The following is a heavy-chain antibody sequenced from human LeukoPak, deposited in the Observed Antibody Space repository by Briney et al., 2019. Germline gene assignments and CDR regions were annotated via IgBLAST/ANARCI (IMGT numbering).Heavy chain of an antibody. J-gene: IGHJ4*02. CDR1: GYSISSGYY. D-gene: IGHD3-16*01. V-gene: IGHV4-38-2*02. Sequence: TSETLSLTCTVSGYSISSGYYWGWIRQPPGKGLEWIGSIYHSGSTYYNPSLKSRVTISVDTPKNQFSLKLSSVTAADTAVYYCARDRGSGPIPYWGQGTLVTVSS. CDR3: ARDRGSGPIPY. CDR2: IYHSGST.